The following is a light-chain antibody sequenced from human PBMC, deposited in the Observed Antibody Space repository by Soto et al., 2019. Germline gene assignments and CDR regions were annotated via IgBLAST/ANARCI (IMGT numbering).Light chain of an antibody. J-gene: IGLJ1*01. Sequence: QSVLTQPHSGSGTHGQRVSISCSESSSNIGTSSVHWFQQLPGTAPKLLISTTNQRPSGVPERFSGSKSGTSASLAISGLQSEDEADYYCAAWDDSLNGHVFGTGTKVTVL. CDR1: SSNIGTSS. V-gene: IGLV1-44*01. CDR3: AAWDDSLNGHV. CDR2: TTN.